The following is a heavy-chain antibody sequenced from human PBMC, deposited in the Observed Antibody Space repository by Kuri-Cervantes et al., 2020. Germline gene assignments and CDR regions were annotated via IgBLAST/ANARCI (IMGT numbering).Heavy chain of an antibody. Sequence: ASVKVSCKASGYTFTSYGISWVRQAPGQGLEWMGWISAHNGNTNYAQKLQGRVTMTTDTSTSTAYMELRSLRSDDTAVYYCARDHKRTYYYGSGSPMSHWGQGTLVTVSS. V-gene: IGHV1-18*01. D-gene: IGHD3-10*01. CDR3: ARDHKRTYYYGSGSPMSH. CDR1: GYTFTSYG. CDR2: ISAHNGNT. J-gene: IGHJ4*02.